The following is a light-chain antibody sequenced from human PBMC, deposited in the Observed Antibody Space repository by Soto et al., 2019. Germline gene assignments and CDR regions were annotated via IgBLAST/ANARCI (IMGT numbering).Light chain of an antibody. CDR2: INYDGTH. Sequence: QAVVTQSPSASASLGASVKLTCTLSSGYSTNAIAWHQQQSEKGPRFLMKINYDGTHSKGDGFFDRFSGSSSGAERHLSISSRQSEDEADYYCQSLGTGIQVFGGGTKVTVL. V-gene: IGLV4-69*01. CDR1: SGYSTNA. CDR3: QSLGTGIQV. J-gene: IGLJ3*02.